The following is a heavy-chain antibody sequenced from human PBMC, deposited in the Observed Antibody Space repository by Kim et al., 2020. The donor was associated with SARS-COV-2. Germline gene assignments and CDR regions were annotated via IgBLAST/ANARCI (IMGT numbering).Heavy chain of an antibody. V-gene: IGHV4-31*02. J-gene: IGHJ4*02. CDR3: ARDRYSSVN. Sequence: RPYFNPSLESRVTIAVDTTKNQLSLKLSCVTAADTAVYYCARDRYSSVNWGQGTLVTVSS. D-gene: IGHD6-19*01. CDR2: RP.